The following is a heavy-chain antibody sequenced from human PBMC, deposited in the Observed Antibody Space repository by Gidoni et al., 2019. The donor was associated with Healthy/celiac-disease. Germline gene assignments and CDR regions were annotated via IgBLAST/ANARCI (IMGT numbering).Heavy chain of an antibody. J-gene: IGHJ3*02. CDR2: IYYSGST. CDR3: ARGRIVAFDI. D-gene: IGHD2-15*01. CDR1: GGSISSYY. Sequence: QVQLQESGPGLVKPSETLSPTCHVSGGSISSYYWSWIRQPPGKGLEWIGYIYYSGSTNYNPSLKSRVTISVDTSKNQFSLKLSSVTAADTAVYYCARGRIVAFDIWGQGTMVTVSS. V-gene: IGHV4-59*01.